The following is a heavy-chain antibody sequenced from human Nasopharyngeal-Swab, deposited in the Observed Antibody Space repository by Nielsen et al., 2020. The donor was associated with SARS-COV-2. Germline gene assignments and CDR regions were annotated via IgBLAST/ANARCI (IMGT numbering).Heavy chain of an antibody. CDR1: GFTVSSNY. D-gene: IGHD6-19*01. CDR2: IYSDGST. Sequence: GGSLRLSCEASGFTVSSNYMSWVRQAPGKGLEWVSVIYSDGSTSYADSVKGRFTTSRDKSKNTLYLQMNSLRTEDTAVYYCAGKYSNGWYRFWGQGTLVTVSS. CDR3: AGKYSNGWYRF. V-gene: IGHV3-53*01. J-gene: IGHJ4*02.